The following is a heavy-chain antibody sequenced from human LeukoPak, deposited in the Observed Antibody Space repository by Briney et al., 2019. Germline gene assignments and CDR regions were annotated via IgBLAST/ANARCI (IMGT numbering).Heavy chain of an antibody. CDR2: ISAYNGDT. D-gene: IGHD2-8*01. V-gene: IGHV1-18*01. CDR1: GYTFTSYG. J-gene: IGHJ6*03. CDR3: ARGGLRVMVYRLYYMDV. Sequence: GASVKVSCEASGYTFTSYGISWVRLAPGQGLEWMGWISAYNGDTKYAQKLQGRVTMTTDTSTSTAYMELRSLRSDDTAVYYCARGGLRVMVYRLYYMDVWGKGTTVTVSS.